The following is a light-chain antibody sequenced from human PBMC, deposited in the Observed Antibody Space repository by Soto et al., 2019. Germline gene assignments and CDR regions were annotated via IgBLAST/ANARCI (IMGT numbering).Light chain of an antibody. CDR1: SSNIKSNT. J-gene: IGLJ1*01. Sequence: QPVLTQPPSASGTPGQRVTISCSGSSSNIKSNTVHWYQQLPGTAPKLLIYTNNQRPSGVPDRFSGSKSGTSASLAISGLHSEDEADYYCAAWDDSLNGYVFGTGTKLTVL. CDR2: TNN. V-gene: IGLV1-44*01. CDR3: AAWDDSLNGYV.